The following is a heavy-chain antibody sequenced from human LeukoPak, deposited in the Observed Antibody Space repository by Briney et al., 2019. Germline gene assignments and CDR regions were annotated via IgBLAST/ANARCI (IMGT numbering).Heavy chain of an antibody. Sequence: PSETLSLTCTVSGGSISNYYWSWIRQPPGKGLEWIGYIYYTGSTNYNPSLKSRVTISVDTSKNRFSLKLSSVTAADTAVYYCARGRSGYSSSWYRAQGFYFDYWGQGTLVTVSS. J-gene: IGHJ4*02. V-gene: IGHV4-59*01. CDR1: GGSISNYY. D-gene: IGHD6-13*01. CDR3: ARGRSGYSSSWYRAQGFYFDY. CDR2: IYYTGST.